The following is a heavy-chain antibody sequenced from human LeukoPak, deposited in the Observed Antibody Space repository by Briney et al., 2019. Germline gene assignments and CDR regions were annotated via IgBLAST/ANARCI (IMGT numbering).Heavy chain of an antibody. CDR3: ARVGYTSYYYYGMDV. V-gene: IGHV3-64*01. Sequence: EGSLRLSCAASGFTFSSYAMHWVRQAPGKGLEYVSAIGSNGGSTYYANSVKGRFTISRDNSKNTLYLQMGSLRAEDMAVYYCARVGYTSYYYYGMDVWGQGTTVTVSS. CDR1: GFTFSSYA. CDR2: IGSNGGST. J-gene: IGHJ6*02. D-gene: IGHD6-13*01.